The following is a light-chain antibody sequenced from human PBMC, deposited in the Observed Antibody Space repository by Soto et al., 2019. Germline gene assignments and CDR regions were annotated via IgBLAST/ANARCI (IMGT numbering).Light chain of an antibody. CDR3: QQYDTSPRT. Sequence: EIVLTQSPGTLSLSPGERATLSCRASQSVSSNYLAWYQQKRGQAPRLLIYGASSRATGIPTRFSGSGSGTNFTITSSRLEPEDSAVYYCQQYDTSPRTFGQGTKVEI. J-gene: IGKJ1*01. CDR1: QSVSSNY. CDR2: GAS. V-gene: IGKV3-20*01.